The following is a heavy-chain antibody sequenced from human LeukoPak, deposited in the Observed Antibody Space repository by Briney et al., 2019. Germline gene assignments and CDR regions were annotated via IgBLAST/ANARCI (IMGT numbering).Heavy chain of an antibody. V-gene: IGHV3-23*01. CDR1: AFRFSSFA. Sequence: GGSLRLSCAASAFRFSSFAMTWVRQAPGKGLEWVSGIHGNGETTYYADSVKGRFTISRDNSKNTLYLQMNSLRAEDTAVYYCARDHPSSGIDIPFDYWGQGTLVTVSS. CDR2: IHGNGETT. CDR3: ARDHPSSGIDIPFDY. J-gene: IGHJ4*02. D-gene: IGHD6-13*01.